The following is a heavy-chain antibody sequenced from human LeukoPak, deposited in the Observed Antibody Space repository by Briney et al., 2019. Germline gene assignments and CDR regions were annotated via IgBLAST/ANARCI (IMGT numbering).Heavy chain of an antibody. J-gene: IGHJ3*02. D-gene: IGHD1-26*01. Sequence: XSVTVSCTASGYTFTSYAMNWVRQAPGQGLEWMGWINPNSGGTNYAQKFQGRVTMTRDTSISTAYMELSRLRSDDTAVYYCASRTRGSYDAFDIWGQGTMVTVSS. CDR2: INPNSGGT. CDR1: GYTFTSYA. V-gene: IGHV1-2*02. CDR3: ASRTRGSYDAFDI.